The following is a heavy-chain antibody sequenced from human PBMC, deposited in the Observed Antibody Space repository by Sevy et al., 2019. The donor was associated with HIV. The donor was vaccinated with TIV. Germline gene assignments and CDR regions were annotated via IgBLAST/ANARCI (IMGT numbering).Heavy chain of an antibody. V-gene: IGHV3-21*01. Sequence: GGSLRLSCTASGFAIDSYSMNWVRQAPGKGLEWLSSISGSSSRYIYYADSMKGRFTISRDNAKNSLYLQMNSLRAEDTAVYYCARVVAYCSGGSCFPGYYYGMDVWGQGTTVTVSS. CDR2: ISGSSSRYI. D-gene: IGHD2-15*01. CDR1: GFAIDSYS. CDR3: ARVVAYCSGGSCFPGYYYGMDV. J-gene: IGHJ6*02.